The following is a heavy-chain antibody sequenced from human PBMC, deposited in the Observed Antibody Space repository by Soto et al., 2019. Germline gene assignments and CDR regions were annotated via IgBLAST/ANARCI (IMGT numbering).Heavy chain of an antibody. J-gene: IGHJ4*02. Sequence: PSETLSLTCTVSGGSISSSSFYWGWIRQPPGKGLEWIGSIYYSGSTYYNPSLKSRVTISVDTSKNQFSLKLSSVTAADTAVYYCARHVVGDGDFSFDYWGQGTLVTVSS. CDR2: IYYSGST. CDR1: GGSISSSSFY. D-gene: IGHD4-17*01. CDR3: ARHVVGDGDFSFDY. V-gene: IGHV4-39*01.